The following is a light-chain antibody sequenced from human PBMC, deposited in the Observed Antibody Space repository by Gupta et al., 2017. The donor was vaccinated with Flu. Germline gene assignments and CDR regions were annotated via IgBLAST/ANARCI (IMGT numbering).Light chain of an antibody. CDR2: EVN. Sequence: GQSCTISCTGTSSDVGGYNYVSWYQQHPGKAPKLIIYEVNKRPSGVPDRFSGSKSGNTASLTVSGLLAEDEADYYCCSYGGSKFFGGGTKLTVL. CDR3: CSYGGSKF. J-gene: IGLJ2*01. V-gene: IGLV2-8*01. CDR1: SSDVGGYNY.